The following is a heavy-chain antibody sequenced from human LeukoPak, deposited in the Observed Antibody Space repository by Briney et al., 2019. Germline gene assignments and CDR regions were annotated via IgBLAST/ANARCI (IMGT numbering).Heavy chain of an antibody. CDR1: GFTVSSNY. D-gene: IGHD2-15*01. V-gene: IGHV3-66*01. CDR3: ARTPMFYFYGMDV. Sequence: GGSLRLSCAASGFTVSSNYMNWVRQAPGKGLEWVSVIYSGGNTYYAASVKGRFTISRDNSKNTLYLQINSLRAEDTAVYYCARTPMFYFYGMDVWGRGTTVTVSS. J-gene: IGHJ6*02. CDR2: IYSGGNT.